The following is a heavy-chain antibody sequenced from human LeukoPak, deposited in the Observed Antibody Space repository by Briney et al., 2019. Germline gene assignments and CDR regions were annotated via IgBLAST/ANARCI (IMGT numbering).Heavy chain of an antibody. Sequence: PGGSLRLSCAASGFTFSSYGMSWVRQAPGKGLEWVSSISSSSSYIYYADSVKGRFTISRDNAKNSLYLQMNSLRAEDTAVYYCARDLGYQSNYFDYWGQGTLVTVSS. V-gene: IGHV3-21*01. J-gene: IGHJ4*02. CDR2: ISSSSSYI. D-gene: IGHD2-2*01. CDR3: ARDLGYQSNYFDY. CDR1: GFTFSSYG.